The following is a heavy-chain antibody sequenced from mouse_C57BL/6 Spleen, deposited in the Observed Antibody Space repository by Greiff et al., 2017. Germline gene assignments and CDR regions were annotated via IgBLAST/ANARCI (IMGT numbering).Heavy chain of an antibody. D-gene: IGHD2-4*01. Sequence: EVQLQQSGPELVKPGASVKISCKASGYTFTDYYMNWVKQSPGKSLEWIGDINPNNGGTCYNQKFKGKATLTVDKSSSTAYMGLRSLTSEDSAVYDCASYYDYFYYAMDYWGQGTSVTVSS. CDR1: GYTFTDYY. CDR3: ASYYDYFYYAMDY. J-gene: IGHJ4*01. V-gene: IGHV1-26*01. CDR2: INPNNGGT.